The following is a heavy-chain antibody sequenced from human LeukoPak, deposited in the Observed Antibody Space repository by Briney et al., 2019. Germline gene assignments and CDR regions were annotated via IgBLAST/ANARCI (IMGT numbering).Heavy chain of an antibody. CDR2: INGGGGST. D-gene: IGHD3-10*01. CDR3: AKDRSGSGSYYPDY. CDR1: GFTFSSYA. Sequence: GGSLRLSCAASGFTFSSYAMSWVRQAPGKGLEWVSAINGGGGSTYYADSVKGRLTVSRDNSKNTLYLQMNSLRAEDTAVYYCAKDRSGSGSYYPDYWGQGTLVTVSS. J-gene: IGHJ4*02. V-gene: IGHV3-23*01.